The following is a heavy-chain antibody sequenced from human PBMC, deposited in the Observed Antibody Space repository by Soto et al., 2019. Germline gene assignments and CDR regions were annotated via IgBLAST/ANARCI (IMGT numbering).Heavy chain of an antibody. Sequence: ASVKVSCKASGYTFTGYYMHWVRQAPGKGLGWMGWINPNRGGTNYAQKFQGWVTMTRDTSISTAYMELSRLRSDDTAVYYCARGYGSGSYLDYWGQGTLVTVSS. V-gene: IGHV1-2*04. CDR2: INPNRGGT. J-gene: IGHJ4*02. D-gene: IGHD3-10*01. CDR1: GYTFTGYY. CDR3: ARGYGSGSYLDY.